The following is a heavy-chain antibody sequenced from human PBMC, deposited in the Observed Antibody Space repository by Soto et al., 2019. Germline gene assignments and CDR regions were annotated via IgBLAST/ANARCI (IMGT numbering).Heavy chain of an antibody. D-gene: IGHD3-10*01. V-gene: IGHV3-30*18. Sequence: QVQLVESGGGVVQPGRSLRLSCAASGFTFSTYGMHWVRQAPGKGLEWVGVITYDGSNKFYADSVKGRFTISRENSKNTLYLQMNSLRVEDAAVYYCVKDWRESLPGDAFDIWGQGTMVTVSS. CDR2: ITYDGSNK. CDR1: GFTFSTYG. CDR3: VKDWRESLPGDAFDI. J-gene: IGHJ3*02.